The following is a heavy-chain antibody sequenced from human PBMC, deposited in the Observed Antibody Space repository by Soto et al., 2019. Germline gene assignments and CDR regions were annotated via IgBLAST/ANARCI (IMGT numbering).Heavy chain of an antibody. CDR2: IYYSGST. V-gene: IGHV4-59*12. J-gene: IGHJ4*02. Sequence: SETLSLTCVVSGGSLSSYYWSWIRQPPGKGLEWIGYIYYSGSTNYNPSLKSRVTISVDTSKNQFSLKLSSVTAADTAVYYCARGGGLMHLFDYWGQGTLVTVSS. CDR1: GGSLSSYY. D-gene: IGHD3-16*01. CDR3: ARGGGLMHLFDY.